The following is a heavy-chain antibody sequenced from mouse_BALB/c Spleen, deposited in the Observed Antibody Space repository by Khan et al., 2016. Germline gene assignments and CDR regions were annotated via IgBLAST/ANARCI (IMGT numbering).Heavy chain of an antibody. D-gene: IGHD1-1*01. V-gene: IGHV5-6*01. Sequence: EVELVESGGDLVKPGGSLKLSCAASGFTFSTYGMSWVRQTPEKRLEWGATVSTGGGYTYYHDSGKGRLNISRDNAKNNLYLKMSGLKTEDTAMFYCTSLAYYYDSEGFAYCGQGTLVTVSA. J-gene: IGHJ3*01. CDR3: TSLAYYYDSEGFAY. CDR2: VSTGGGYT. CDR1: GFTFSTYG.